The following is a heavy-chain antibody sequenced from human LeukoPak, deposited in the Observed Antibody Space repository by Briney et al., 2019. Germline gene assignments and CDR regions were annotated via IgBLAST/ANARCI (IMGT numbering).Heavy chain of an antibody. CDR1: GYTFISYD. J-gene: IGHJ6*02. Sequence: GASVKVSCKASGYTFISYDVSWVRQAPGQGLEWMGGMKPNSGNTGYAQKFQGRVTMTKNTSISTAYMELGSLTSEDTAVYYCARAYSGSYYYYDMDVWGQGTTVTVSS. CDR2: MKPNSGNT. CDR3: ARAYSGSYYYYDMDV. V-gene: IGHV1-8*01. D-gene: IGHD1-26*01.